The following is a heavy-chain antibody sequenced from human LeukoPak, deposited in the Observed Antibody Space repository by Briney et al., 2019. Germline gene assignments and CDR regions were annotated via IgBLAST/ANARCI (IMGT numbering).Heavy chain of an antibody. CDR1: GFTLSGYS. Sequence: GGSLRLSCAASGFTLSGYSMNWVRQAPGKGLEWVSSISSSSSYIYYADSVKGRFTISRDNAKNSLYLQMNSLRAEDTAVYYCARDLDDYAFDPWGQGTLVTVSS. J-gene: IGHJ5*02. CDR3: ARDLDDYAFDP. CDR2: ISSSSSYI. D-gene: IGHD4-17*01. V-gene: IGHV3-21*01.